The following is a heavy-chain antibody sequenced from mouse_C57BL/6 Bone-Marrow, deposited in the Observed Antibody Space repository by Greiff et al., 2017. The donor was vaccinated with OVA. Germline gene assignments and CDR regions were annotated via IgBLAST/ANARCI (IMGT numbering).Heavy chain of an antibody. V-gene: IGHV10-1*01. CDR2: IRSKSNNYAT. Sequence: EVKLMESGGGLVQPKGSLKLSCAASGFSFNTYAMNWVRQAPGTGLEWVARIRSKSNNYATSYDDSVKDRFTISRDEEESMLYLQMNNLKTEDTAMYYCVRPFDYWGQGTTLTVSS. J-gene: IGHJ2*01. CDR3: VRPFDY. CDR1: GFSFNTYA.